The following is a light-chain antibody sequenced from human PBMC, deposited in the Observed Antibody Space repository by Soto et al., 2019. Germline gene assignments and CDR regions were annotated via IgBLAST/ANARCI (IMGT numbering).Light chain of an antibody. CDR3: YSYRSGSAHV. J-gene: IGLJ1*01. CDR1: SSDVGGYNR. Sequence: QSALTQPASVSGSPGQSITISCTGTSSDVGGYNRVSWYQQHPDKAPKLIIYEVTNRPSGISNRFSGSKSGDTASLTISGLQAEDEADYYCYSYRSGSAHVFGTGTKATVL. V-gene: IGLV2-14*01. CDR2: EVT.